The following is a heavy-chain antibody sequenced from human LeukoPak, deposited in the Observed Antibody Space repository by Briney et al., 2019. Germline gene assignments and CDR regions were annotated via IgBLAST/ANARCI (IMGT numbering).Heavy chain of an antibody. J-gene: IGHJ5*02. CDR2: IYHSGST. CDR3: ARGVVVPAASGITNWFDP. D-gene: IGHD2-2*01. V-gene: IGHV4-4*02. Sequence: PSGTLSLTCAVPGGSISSSNWWSWVRQPPGKGLEWIGEIYHSGSTNYNPSLKSRVTISVDKSKNQFSLKLSSVTAADTAVYYCARGVVVPAASGITNWFDPWGQGTLVTVSS. CDR1: GGSISSSNW.